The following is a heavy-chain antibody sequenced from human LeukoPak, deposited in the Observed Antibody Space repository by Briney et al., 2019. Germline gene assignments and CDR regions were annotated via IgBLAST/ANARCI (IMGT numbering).Heavy chain of an antibody. CDR2: ISYDGSNK. V-gene: IGHV3-30*03. D-gene: IGHD4-17*01. CDR3: ARDTYGDGDH. Sequence: GGSLRLSCAASGFTFSSYNMIWVRQAPGKGLEWVAVISYDGSNKYYADSVKGRFTIFRDNTESSVYLQMNSLRAEDTAVYYCARDTYGDGDHWGQGILVTVSS. CDR1: GFTFSSYN. J-gene: IGHJ4*02.